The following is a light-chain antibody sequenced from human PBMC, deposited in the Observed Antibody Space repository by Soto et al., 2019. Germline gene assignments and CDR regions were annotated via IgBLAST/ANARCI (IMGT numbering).Light chain of an antibody. CDR3: SSSTTGSTPVV. V-gene: IGLV2-14*01. Sequence: QSALTQPASVSGSPGQSITISCTGTSSDVGGYNYVSWYQQHPGKAPKFMIYDVSNRPSGVSDRFSGSKSGNTASLTISGLQAEDEADYYCSSSTTGSTPVVFGGGNKLTVL. CDR1: SSDVGGYNY. J-gene: IGLJ2*01. CDR2: DVS.